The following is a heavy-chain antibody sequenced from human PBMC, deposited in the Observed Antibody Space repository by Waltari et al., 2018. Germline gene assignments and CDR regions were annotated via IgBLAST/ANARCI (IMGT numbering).Heavy chain of an antibody. J-gene: IGHJ4*02. CDR1: GYSISSGYY. CDR2: IYHSGST. D-gene: IGHD1-26*01. Sequence: QVQLQESGPGLVKPSETLSLTCAVSGYSISSGYYWGWIRKPQGKGLEWIGSIYHSGSTYYNPSLKSRVTISVVTSKNQFSLKLSSVTAADTAVYYCARIKGREVYFDYWGQGTLVTVSS. CDR3: ARIKGREVYFDY. V-gene: IGHV4-38-2*01.